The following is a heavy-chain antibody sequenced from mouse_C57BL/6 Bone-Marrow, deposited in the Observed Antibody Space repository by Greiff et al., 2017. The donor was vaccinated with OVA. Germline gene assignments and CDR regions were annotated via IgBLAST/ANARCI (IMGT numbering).Heavy chain of an antibody. J-gene: IGHJ2*01. D-gene: IGHD2-2*01. CDR1: GYTFTSYW. CDR3: ARSWLPYFDY. CDR2: MDPNRGGT. Sequence: QVQLQQPGAELVKPGASVKLSCKASGYTFTSYWMHWVKQRPGRGLEWIGRMDPNRGGTKYNEKFKSKATLTVDKPSSTAYMQLSSLTSEDSAVYYCARSWLPYFDYWGQGTTLTVSS. V-gene: IGHV1-72*01.